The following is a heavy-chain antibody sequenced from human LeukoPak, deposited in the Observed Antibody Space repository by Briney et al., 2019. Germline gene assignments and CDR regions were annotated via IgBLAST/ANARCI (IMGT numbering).Heavy chain of an antibody. Sequence: ASVKVSCKASGYTFTGYYVHWARQAPGQGLEWMGWINPNSGGTSYAQRFQGRVTMTRDTSISTAYMELSSLRSDDTAVYYCARGTGYSSSWTPNQPFDYWGQGTLVTVSS. CDR1: GYTFTGYY. J-gene: IGHJ4*02. CDR2: INPNSGGT. V-gene: IGHV1-2*02. CDR3: ARGTGYSSSWTPNQPFDY. D-gene: IGHD6-13*01.